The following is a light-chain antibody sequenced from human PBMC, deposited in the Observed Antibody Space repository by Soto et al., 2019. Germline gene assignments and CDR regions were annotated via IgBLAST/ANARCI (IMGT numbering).Light chain of an antibody. CDR3: QQYGYSPIT. CDR2: AAS. J-gene: IGKJ5*01. Sequence: IVLTQSPGTLSLSPGARATLSCRAGQSVSSNYLAWYKQKPGQAPRVXIYAASSRATGIPDRFSGSGSGIEFTLTIDGLEPEDFAVYYCQQYGYSPITFGQGTRLEI. CDR1: QSVSSNY. V-gene: IGKV3-20*01.